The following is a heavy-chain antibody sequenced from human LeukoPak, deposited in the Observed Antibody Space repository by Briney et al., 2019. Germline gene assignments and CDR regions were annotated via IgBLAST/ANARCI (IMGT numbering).Heavy chain of an antibody. V-gene: IGHV3-21*01. CDR3: ARNELPPGFDY. CDR1: GFTLSSYS. D-gene: IGHD1-14*01. J-gene: IGHJ4*02. Sequence: PGGSLRLSCAASGFTLSSYSMSWVRQAPGKGLEWVSSISSSSSYIYYADSVKGRLTIYRDNAKNSLYLRINSLRAQDTAVYHRARNELPPGFDYWGQGTQVTVSS. CDR2: ISSSSSYI.